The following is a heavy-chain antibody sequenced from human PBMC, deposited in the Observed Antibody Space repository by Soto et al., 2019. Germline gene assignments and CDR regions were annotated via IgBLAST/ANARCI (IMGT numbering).Heavy chain of an antibody. CDR3: AKDLSRWDLNDLGASSVLFGFDY. CDR1: GFTFSSYA. Sequence: GGSLRLSCAASGFTFSSYAMSWVRQAPGKGLEWVSAISGSGGSTYYADSVKGRFTISIDNSKNTLYLQMNSLRAEDTAVYYCAKDLSRWDLNDLGASSVLFGFDYWGQGTLVTVSS. CDR2: ISGSGGST. J-gene: IGHJ4*02. V-gene: IGHV3-23*01. D-gene: IGHD1-26*01.